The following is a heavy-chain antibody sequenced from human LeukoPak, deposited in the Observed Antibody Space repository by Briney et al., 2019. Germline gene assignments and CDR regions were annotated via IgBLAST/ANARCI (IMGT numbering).Heavy chain of an antibody. Sequence: PSETLFLTRTVCGGSISSGSYCWGWIRQPPGKGLEWMGCIFYSGSTYYNPSLKSRVTISVDTSKNQFSLKLSSVTAADTAVYYCARMGENGGYTTTFDYWGQGTLVTVCS. D-gene: IGHD4-23*01. CDR1: GGSISSGSYC. CDR3: ARMGENGGYTTTFDY. V-gene: IGHV4-39*01. CDR2: IFYSGST. J-gene: IGHJ4*02.